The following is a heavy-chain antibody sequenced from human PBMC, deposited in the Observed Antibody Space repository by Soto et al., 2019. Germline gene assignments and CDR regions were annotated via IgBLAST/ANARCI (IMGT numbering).Heavy chain of an antibody. D-gene: IGHD3-10*01. CDR1: GFAFSGYS. Sequence: PGGSLRLSCAASGFAFSGYSMHWVRQAPGKGLEWVAVISFDGSNKYYADSVKGRFTISRDSSKNTLYLQMNSLRAEGTAMYYCARAGSGHDAFDICGQGTMVTV. CDR3: ARAGSGHDAFDI. J-gene: IGHJ3*02. V-gene: IGHV3-30-3*01. CDR2: ISFDGSNK.